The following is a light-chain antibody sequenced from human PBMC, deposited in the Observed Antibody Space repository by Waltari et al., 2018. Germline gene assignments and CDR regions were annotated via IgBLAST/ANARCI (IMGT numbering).Light chain of an antibody. J-gene: IGKJ1*01. V-gene: IGKV3-20*01. CDR2: DAS. CDR1: QSVGKS. Sequence: DIVLTQSPGTLSLSPGVRATLSCRASQSVGKSLAWYQQRPGQAPRLLIYDASTRATGTPGRFSGSGFGTDFSLAISSLEPEDFAVYFCQHYVNLPVTFGQGTKVEI. CDR3: QHYVNLPVT.